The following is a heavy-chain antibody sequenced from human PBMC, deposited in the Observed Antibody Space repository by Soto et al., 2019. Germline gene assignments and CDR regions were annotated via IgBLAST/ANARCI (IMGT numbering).Heavy chain of an antibody. CDR1: GGSISSSSYY. CDR3: ARAASFTIFGVVIPINFDY. V-gene: IGHV4-39*01. J-gene: IGHJ4*02. D-gene: IGHD3-3*01. Sequence: QLQLQESGPGLVKPSETLSLTCTVSGGSISSSSYYWGWIRQPPGKGLEWIGSIYYSGSTYYNPSLKSRVTISVDTSKNQFSLKLSSVTAADTAVYYCARAASFTIFGVVIPINFDYWGQGTLVTVSS. CDR2: IYYSGST.